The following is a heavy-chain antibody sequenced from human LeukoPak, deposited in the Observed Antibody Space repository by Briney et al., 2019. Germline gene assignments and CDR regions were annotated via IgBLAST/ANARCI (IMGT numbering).Heavy chain of an antibody. Sequence: GGSLTLSCAASGFTFSSYWMHWVRQAPGKGLVWVSRIDNDGSGTSYADSVKGRFTISRDNAKNTLYLQMNSLRAEDTAVYYCARDPPGLGIDYWGQGSLVTVSS. CDR3: ARDPPGLGIDY. CDR1: GFTFSSYW. J-gene: IGHJ4*02. CDR2: IDNDGSGT. D-gene: IGHD7-27*01. V-gene: IGHV3-74*01.